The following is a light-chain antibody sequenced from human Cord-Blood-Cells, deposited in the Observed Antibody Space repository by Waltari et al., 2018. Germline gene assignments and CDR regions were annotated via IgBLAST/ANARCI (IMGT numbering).Light chain of an antibody. CDR1: QSVSSY. Sequence: EIVLTQSPAILSLSPGERATLSCRASQSVSSYLAWYQQKPGQAPRLLISDASNRATGIPARFSGSGSGTDFTLTISSLEPEDFAVYYCQQRSNWPPLTFGGGTKVEIK. J-gene: IGKJ4*01. CDR3: QQRSNWPPLT. CDR2: DAS. V-gene: IGKV3-11*01.